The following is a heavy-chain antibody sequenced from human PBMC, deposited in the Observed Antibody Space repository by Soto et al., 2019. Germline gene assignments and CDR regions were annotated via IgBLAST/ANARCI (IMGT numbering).Heavy chain of an antibody. V-gene: IGHV3-23*01. Sequence: EVQLLESGGGLVQPGGSLRLSCAASGFTFSTYAMNWVRQAPGKGLEWVSGISGSGDSTYYADSVKGRFTVSRDNSKNTLYLQMNSLRGEDTAVLYCAPARSSGWSFDYWGQGTLVTVSP. CDR3: APARSSGWSFDY. CDR2: ISGSGDST. J-gene: IGHJ4*02. CDR1: GFTFSTYA. D-gene: IGHD6-19*01.